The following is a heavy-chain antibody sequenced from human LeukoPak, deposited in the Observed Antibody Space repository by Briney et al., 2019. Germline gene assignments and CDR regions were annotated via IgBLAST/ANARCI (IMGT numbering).Heavy chain of an antibody. D-gene: IGHD2-2*01. CDR2: IAFDGSEE. V-gene: IGHV3-30-3*01. J-gene: IGHJ4*02. CDR3: ARGDVVVPAAILFDY. Sequence: PGGSLRLSCAASGFSFSSYAMHWVHQGPGKGLEWVAVIAFDGSEEYYADSVKGRFTISRDSSKNTLFLQMNSLRAEDTAVYYCARGDVVVPAAILFDYWGQGSLVTVSS. CDR1: GFSFSSYA.